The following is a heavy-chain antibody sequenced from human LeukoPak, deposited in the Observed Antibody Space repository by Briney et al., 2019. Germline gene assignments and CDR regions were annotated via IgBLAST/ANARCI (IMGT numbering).Heavy chain of an antibody. V-gene: IGHV3-30*03. Sequence: PGGSLRLSCAASGFTFSSYGMHWVRQAPGKGLEWVAIISYDGSNKYYAYSVKGRFTISRDNSKNTLYLQMNSLRAEDTAVYYCASDPRYSRKQRDYWGQGTLVTVSS. CDR3: ASDPRYSRKQRDY. CDR2: ISYDGSNK. CDR1: GFTFSSYG. D-gene: IGHD6-13*01. J-gene: IGHJ4*02.